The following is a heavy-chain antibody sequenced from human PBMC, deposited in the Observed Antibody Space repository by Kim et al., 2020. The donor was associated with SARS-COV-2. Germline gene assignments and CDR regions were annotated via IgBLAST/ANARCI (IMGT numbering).Heavy chain of an antibody. CDR3: ARDPTYDFWSGYSRSFDY. D-gene: IGHD3-3*01. Sequence: KGRLTISRDNAKNSLYLQMNSLRDEETAVYYCARDPTYDFWSGYSRSFDYWGQGTLVTVSS. V-gene: IGHV3-48*02. J-gene: IGHJ4*02.